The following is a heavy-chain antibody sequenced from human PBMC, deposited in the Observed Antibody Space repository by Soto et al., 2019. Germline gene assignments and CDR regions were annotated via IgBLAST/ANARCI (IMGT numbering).Heavy chain of an antibody. Sequence: LGESLKISCKGSGYSFTSYWISWVRQMPGKGLEWMGRIDPSDSYTNYSPSFQGHVTISADKSISTAYLQWSSLKASDTAMYYCATTRPSVLRFLEWLPNYYYYGMDVWGQGTTVTVSS. V-gene: IGHV5-10-1*01. CDR3: ATTRPSVLRFLEWLPNYYYYGMDV. CDR1: GYSFTSYW. J-gene: IGHJ6*02. D-gene: IGHD3-3*01. CDR2: IDPSDSYT.